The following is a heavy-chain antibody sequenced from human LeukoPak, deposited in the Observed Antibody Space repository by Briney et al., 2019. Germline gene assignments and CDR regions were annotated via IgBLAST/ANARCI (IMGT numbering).Heavy chain of an antibody. CDR3: AKDYGGGYFDY. CDR2: IKEDGSEK. CDR1: RFTFCRFW. J-gene: IGHJ4*02. D-gene: IGHD3-16*01. Sequence: GESLTLSFVVSRFTFCRFWMAWVRQAPGRGPEWVAQIKEDGSEKYYMDFVEGRFTISRDNAKNSLYLQMNSLRAEDTAVYYCAKDYGGGYFDYWGQGTLVTVSS. V-gene: IGHV3-7*01.